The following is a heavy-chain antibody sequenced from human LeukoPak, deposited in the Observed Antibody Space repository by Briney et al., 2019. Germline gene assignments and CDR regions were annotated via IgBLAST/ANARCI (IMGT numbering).Heavy chain of an antibody. CDR1: GGSISSYY. D-gene: IGHD3-22*01. V-gene: IGHV4-59*12. CDR3: ASLPTYYYDSSGYYADY. Sequence: SETLSLTCTVSGGSISSYYWSWIRQPPGKGLEWIGYLYNTGGINYNPSLKSRVTMSADTSKNQFSLKLSSVTAADTAVYYCASLPTYYYDSSGYYADYWGQGTLVTVSS. CDR2: LYNTGGI. J-gene: IGHJ4*02.